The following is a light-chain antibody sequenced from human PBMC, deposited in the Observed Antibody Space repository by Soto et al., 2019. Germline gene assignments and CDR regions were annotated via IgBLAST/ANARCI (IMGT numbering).Light chain of an antibody. CDR3: QQSYSTPGT. CDR1: QSISSY. Sequence: DIQMTQSPSSLSASVGDRGTITCRESQSISSYLNWYQQKPGKAPKLLIYAASSLQSGVPSRFSGSGSGTDFTLTISSLQTEDFATYYCQQSYSTPGTFGQGTKLEIK. V-gene: IGKV1-39*01. J-gene: IGKJ2*01. CDR2: AAS.